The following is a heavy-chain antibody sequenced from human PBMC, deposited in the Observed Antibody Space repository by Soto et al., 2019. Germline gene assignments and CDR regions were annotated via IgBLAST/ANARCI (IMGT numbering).Heavy chain of an antibody. V-gene: IGHV2-70*04. CDR3: ARTKYDFWSGYTRYYFDY. Sequence: SGPTLVNPTQTLTLTCTFSGFSLSTSGMRVSWIRQPPGKALEWLARIDWDDDKFYSTSLKTRLTISKDTSKNQVVLTMTNMDPVDTATYYCARTKYDFWSGYTRYYFDYWGQGTLVTVSS. CDR1: GFSLSTSGMR. J-gene: IGHJ4*02. CDR2: IDWDDDK. D-gene: IGHD3-3*01.